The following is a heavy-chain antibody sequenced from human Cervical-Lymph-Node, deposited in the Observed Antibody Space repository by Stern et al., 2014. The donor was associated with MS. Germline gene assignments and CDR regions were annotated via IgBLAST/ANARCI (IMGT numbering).Heavy chain of an antibody. J-gene: IGHJ6*02. CDR1: GFTFSGSA. Sequence: EVQLEESGGGLVQPGGSLKLSCAASGFTFSGSAMHWVRQASGNGLQWVGRIRSEANSYATSYAASVKGRFTISRDDSKNTAYLQMNSLNIEDTAVYYCTSLGTIVLSGMDVWGQGTTVTVSS. CDR2: IRSEANSYAT. CDR3: TSLGTIVLSGMDV. V-gene: IGHV3-73*01. D-gene: IGHD2-8*01.